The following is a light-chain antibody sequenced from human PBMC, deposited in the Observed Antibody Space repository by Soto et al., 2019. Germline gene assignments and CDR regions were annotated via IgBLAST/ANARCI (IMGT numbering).Light chain of an antibody. J-gene: IGKJ5*01. CDR3: QQSFSTPA. V-gene: IGKV1-39*01. CDR1: QRINIY. Sequence: DIQMTQSPSSLSTSVGDRVTITCRASQRINIYLNWYRQKPGKAPELLIYSASNLQSGVPSRFSGSGSGTDVTLTISSLQPDDFATYNWQQSFSTPAFGQGTRLEIK. CDR2: SAS.